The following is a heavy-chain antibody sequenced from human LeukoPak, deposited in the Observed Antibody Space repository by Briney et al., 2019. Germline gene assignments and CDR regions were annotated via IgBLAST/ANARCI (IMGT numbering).Heavy chain of an antibody. J-gene: IGHJ5*02. CDR1: GYSISSGYY. Sequence: SETLSLTCTVSGYSISSGYYWGWIRQPPGKGLEWIGSMYYSGTTYSNMSLKSRVTMSVDTSKNQFSLKLNSVTAADTAVYYCARGKTSQNIVTRKTYNWFDPWGQGTLVTVSS. D-gene: IGHD2/OR15-2a*01. CDR2: MYYSGTT. CDR3: ARGKTSQNIVTRKTYNWFDP. V-gene: IGHV4-38-2*02.